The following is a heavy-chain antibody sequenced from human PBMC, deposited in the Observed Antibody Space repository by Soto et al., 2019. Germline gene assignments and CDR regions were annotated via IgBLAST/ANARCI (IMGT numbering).Heavy chain of an antibody. D-gene: IGHD3-10*01. CDR2: VYSGGIT. CDR3: ARDSPEYGTGSPLES. CDR1: GFSFSRSY. J-gene: IGHJ4*02. Sequence: TGGSLRLSGAGSGFSFSRSYMNWVRQAPGKGLEWLSIVYSGGITKYADSVKDRFTISRDTSKNTVYLHMDRLRAEDTAVYYCARDSPEYGTGSPLESWGQGTLVTVSS. V-gene: IGHV3-53*01.